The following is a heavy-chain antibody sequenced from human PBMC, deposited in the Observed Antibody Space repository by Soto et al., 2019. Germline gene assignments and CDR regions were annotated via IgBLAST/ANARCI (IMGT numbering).Heavy chain of an antibody. V-gene: IGHV1-69*02. CDR1: GGTFSSYT. CDR3: ARGYCSGGSCSFAC. CDR2: IIPILGIA. J-gene: IGHJ4*02. D-gene: IGHD2-15*01. Sequence: QVQLVQSGAEVKKPGSSVKVSCKASGGTFSSYTISWVRQAPGQGLEWMGRIIPILGIANYAQKFQGRVKVTAEKSTSTAYMALSSLSCQDTAVYYCARGYCSGGSCSFACWGQGTLVTVSS.